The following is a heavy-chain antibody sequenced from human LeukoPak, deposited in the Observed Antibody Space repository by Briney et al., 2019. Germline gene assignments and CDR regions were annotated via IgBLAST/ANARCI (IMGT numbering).Heavy chain of an antibody. D-gene: IGHD6-6*01. CDR3: ARTGQQLAIYYMDV. CDR2: IKQDGSEK. V-gene: IGHV3-7*01. Sequence: PGGSLRLSCAASGFTFSSYWMSWVRQAPGKGLEWVANIKQDGSEKYYVDSVKGRFTISRDNAKNSLYLQMNSLRAEDTAVYYCARTGQQLAIYYMDVWGKGTTVTVSS. CDR1: GFTFSSYW. J-gene: IGHJ6*03.